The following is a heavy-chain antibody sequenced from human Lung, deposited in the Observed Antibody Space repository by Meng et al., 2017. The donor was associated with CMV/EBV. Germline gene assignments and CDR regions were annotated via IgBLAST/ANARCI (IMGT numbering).Heavy chain of an antibody. J-gene: IGHJ2*01. CDR2: INAGKSNT. V-gene: IGHV1-3*01. Sequence: YVIPGVRRAPRQGLEWMGWINAGKSNTKYTENFKGRVTITSDTSASTAYMQLSSLRSEDTAVYYCARTMTLDNNWSEPEPASYFDLWGRGTLVTVSS. CDR1: YV. D-gene: IGHD1-1*01. CDR3: ARTMTLDNNWSEPEPASYFDL.